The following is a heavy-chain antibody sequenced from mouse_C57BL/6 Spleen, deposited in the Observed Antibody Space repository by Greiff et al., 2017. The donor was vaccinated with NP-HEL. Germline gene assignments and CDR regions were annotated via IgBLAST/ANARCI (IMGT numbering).Heavy chain of an antibody. D-gene: IGHD2-1*01. V-gene: IGHV1-53*01. CDR1: GYTFTSYW. CDR2: INPSDGGP. Sequence: QVQLQQPGTELVKPGASVKLSCKASGYTFTSYWMHWVKQRPGQGLEWIGKINPSDGGPNYNEKFTSKATLTVDKSSSTAYMQLSSLTSEDSAVYYCARRAICYGNPHWYFDVWGTGTTVTVSS. CDR3: ARRAICYGNPHWYFDV. J-gene: IGHJ1*03.